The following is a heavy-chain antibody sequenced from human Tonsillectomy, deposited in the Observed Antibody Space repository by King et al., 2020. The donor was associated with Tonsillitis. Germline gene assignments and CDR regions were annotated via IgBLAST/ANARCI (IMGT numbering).Heavy chain of an antibody. J-gene: IGHJ4*02. V-gene: IGHV3-23*04. CDR2: ISSSGSST. CDR1: GFTFSSYA. Sequence: VQLVESGGGLVQPGGSLRLSCAASGFTFSSYAMSWVLQAPGKGLEWGSGISSSGSSTYYSDSGKGRFTISRDNSKNTLFLKMNSLRAEDTAVYYCAKDLIVGPSPVDYWGQGTLVTVSS. CDR3: AKDLIVGPSPVDY. D-gene: IGHD1-26*01.